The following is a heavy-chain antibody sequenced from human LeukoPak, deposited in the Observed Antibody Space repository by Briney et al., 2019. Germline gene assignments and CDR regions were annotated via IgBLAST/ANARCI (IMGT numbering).Heavy chain of an antibody. Sequence: GGSLRLSCAASGFTFSNYGMHWVRQAPGKGLEWVAFIRYDGSNKYYADSVKGRFTISRDNSKNTLYLQMNSLRAEDTAVYYCAREYYYDSSGYPYLDYWGQGTLVTVSS. CDR2: IRYDGSNK. D-gene: IGHD3-22*01. V-gene: IGHV3-30*02. CDR3: AREYYYDSSGYPYLDY. J-gene: IGHJ4*02. CDR1: GFTFSNYG.